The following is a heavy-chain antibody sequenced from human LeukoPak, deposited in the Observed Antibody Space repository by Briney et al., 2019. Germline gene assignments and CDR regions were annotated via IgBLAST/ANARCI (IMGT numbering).Heavy chain of an antibody. CDR2: ISSNGGST. CDR1: GFTFSSYA. CDR3: ARRRDYYYMDV. V-gene: IGHV3-64*01. J-gene: IGHJ6*03. Sequence: GGSLRLSCAASGFTFSSYAMHWVRQAPGKGLEYVSAISSNGGSTYYANSVKGRFTISRDNSKNTLCLQMGSLRAEDMAVYYCARRRDYYYMDVWGKGTTVTVSS.